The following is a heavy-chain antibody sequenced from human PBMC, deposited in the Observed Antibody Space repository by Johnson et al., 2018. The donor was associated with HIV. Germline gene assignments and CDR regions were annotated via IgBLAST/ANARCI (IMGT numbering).Heavy chain of an antibody. D-gene: IGHD3-16*01. Sequence: VQLVESGGGLVQPGGSLRLSCAASGFTFSSYDMHWVRQATGKGLEWVSAIGTAGDTYYPGSGKGRFIISRDNSKNTLHLQMNSLRAEDTAVYYCASGGATAFDIWGQGTMVTVSS. CDR3: ASGGATAFDI. CDR2: IGTAGDT. J-gene: IGHJ3*02. V-gene: IGHV3-13*01. CDR1: GFTFSSYD.